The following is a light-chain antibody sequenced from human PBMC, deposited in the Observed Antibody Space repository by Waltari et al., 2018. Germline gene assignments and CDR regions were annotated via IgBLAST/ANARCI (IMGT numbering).Light chain of an antibody. CDR3: CSYAGDYTGV. CDR2: DVS. CDR1: SSDIGAYAF. J-gene: IGLJ1*01. V-gene: IGLV2-11*01. Sequence: QSALTQPRSVSGSPGPSVTISCTGTSSDIGAYAFVSWYQQHPGKAPKLMISDVSRRPSGVPDRFSGSKSGNTASLTISGLQAEDEADYYCCSYAGDYTGVFGSGTKVTVL.